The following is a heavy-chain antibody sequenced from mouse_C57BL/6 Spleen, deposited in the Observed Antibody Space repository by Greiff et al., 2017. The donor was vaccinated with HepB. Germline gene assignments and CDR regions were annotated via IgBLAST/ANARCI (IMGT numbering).Heavy chain of an antibody. Sequence: VKLQESGPELVKPGASVKLSCKASGYTFTSYDINWVKQRPGQGLEWIGWIYPRDGSTKYNEKFKGKATLTVDTSSSTAYMELHSLTSEDSAVYFCAIYYSKDYYAMDYWGQGTSVTVSS. V-gene: IGHV1-85*01. J-gene: IGHJ4*01. CDR1: GYTFTSYD. CDR2: IYPRDGST. D-gene: IGHD2-5*01. CDR3: AIYYSKDYYAMDY.